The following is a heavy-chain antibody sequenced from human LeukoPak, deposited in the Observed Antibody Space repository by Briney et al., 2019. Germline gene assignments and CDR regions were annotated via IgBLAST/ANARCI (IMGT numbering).Heavy chain of an antibody. V-gene: IGHV4-34*01. CDR2: INHSGST. J-gene: IGHJ2*01. Sequence: SETLSLTCAVYGGSFSGYYWSWIRQPPGKGLEWIGEINHSGSTNYNPSLKSRVTISVDTSKNQFSLKLSSVTAADTAVYYCARIYYDSSGYPPDWYFDLWGRGTLDTVSS. CDR3: ARIYYDSSGYPPDWYFDL. CDR1: GGSFSGYY. D-gene: IGHD3-22*01.